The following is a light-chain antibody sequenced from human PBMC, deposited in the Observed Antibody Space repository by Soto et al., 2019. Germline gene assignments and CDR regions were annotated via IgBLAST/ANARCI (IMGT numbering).Light chain of an antibody. V-gene: IGKV3-20*01. Sequence: EIVLTQSPGTLSLSPGERATLSCRASQSVSRSYLAWYQQKPGQAPRLLIYSASSRATGIPDRFSGSGSGTDFTLTISRLEPEDFAVYYCQQYDSSPWTFGQGTKVEIK. CDR1: QSVSRSY. CDR3: QQYDSSPWT. J-gene: IGKJ1*01. CDR2: SAS.